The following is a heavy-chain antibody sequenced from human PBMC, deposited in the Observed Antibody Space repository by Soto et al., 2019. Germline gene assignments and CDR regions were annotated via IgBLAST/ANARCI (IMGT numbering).Heavy chain of an antibody. CDR2: ISSSSSYT. V-gene: IGHV3-11*06. D-gene: IGHD6-13*01. CDR1: GFTFSDYY. Sequence: KPGGSLRLSCAASGFTFSDYYMSWIRQAPGKGLEWVSYISSSSSYTNYADSVKGRFTISRDNAKNSLYLQMNSLRAEDTAVYYCARDSGIAAGYYYYGMDVWGQGTTVTVSS. CDR3: ARDSGIAAGYYYYGMDV. J-gene: IGHJ6*02.